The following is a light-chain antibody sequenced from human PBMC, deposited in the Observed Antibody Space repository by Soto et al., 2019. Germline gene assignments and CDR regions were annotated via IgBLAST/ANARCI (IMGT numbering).Light chain of an antibody. V-gene: IGKV3D-15*01. CDR3: QRSYRPPPT. J-gene: IGKJ4*01. CDR1: RRVSSY. CDR2: GAS. Sequence: EMVKTQCPGTQAVSLGERVTLSCRARRRVSSYCAWHQKPAGQAPRLIIYGASTRATGIPGWFSGSGSGTFYTINISREQPEVSASHLNQRSYRPPPTLGAGTKVDIK.